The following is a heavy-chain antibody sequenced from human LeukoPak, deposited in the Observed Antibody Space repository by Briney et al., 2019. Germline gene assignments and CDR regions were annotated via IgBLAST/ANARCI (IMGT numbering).Heavy chain of an antibody. CDR3: AKAYGDYGNY. CDR2: ISGSGGST. CDR1: GFTFSSYA. J-gene: IGHJ4*02. D-gene: IGHD4-17*01. Sequence: PGGSLRLSCAASGFTFSSYAMSWVRQAPGKGLEWVSAISGSGGSTHYADSVKGRFTTSRDNSMNTLYLQMNSLRAEDTAVYYCAKAYGDYGNYWGQGTLVTVSS. V-gene: IGHV3-23*01.